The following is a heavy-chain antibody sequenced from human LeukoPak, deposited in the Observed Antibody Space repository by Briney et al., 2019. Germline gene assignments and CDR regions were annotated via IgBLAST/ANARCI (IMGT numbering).Heavy chain of an antibody. Sequence: GGSLRLSCEASGFTFDNYGMSWVRQAAGKGLVRVSAINNSNGGSTGYAGSVRGRFTVSRDNAKNSLYLQMNSIRAEDTALYYCSSCSRSSTDCYSAFDIWGQGTVVTVSS. D-gene: IGHD2-2*02. CDR3: SSCSRSSTDCYSAFDI. CDR2: INNSNGGST. CDR1: GFTFDNYG. V-gene: IGHV3-20*04. J-gene: IGHJ3*02.